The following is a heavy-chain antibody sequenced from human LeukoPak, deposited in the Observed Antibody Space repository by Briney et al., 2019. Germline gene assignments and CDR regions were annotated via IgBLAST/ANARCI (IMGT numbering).Heavy chain of an antibody. CDR2: IYYSGST. Sequence: SETLSLTCTVSGGSISSYYWSWIRQPPGKGLEWIGYIYYSGSTNYNPSLKSRVTISVDTSKNQFSLKLSSVTAADTAVYYCARLYDPHYYGMDVWGQGTTVTVSS. CDR3: ARLYDPHYYGMDV. V-gene: IGHV4-59*08. J-gene: IGHJ6*02. CDR1: GGSISSYY. D-gene: IGHD3-3*01.